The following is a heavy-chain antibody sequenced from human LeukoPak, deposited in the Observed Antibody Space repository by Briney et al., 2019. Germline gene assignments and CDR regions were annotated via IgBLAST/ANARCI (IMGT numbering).Heavy chain of an antibody. CDR2: IVGSSSTI. V-gene: IGHV3-48*04. Sequence: GGSLRLSCAASGFSFSTYSMNWVRQVPGKGLEWVSYIVGSSSTIYYADSVKGRFTISRDNAKNSLYLRMDSLRAEDTAVYYCATDSPETAAFDYWGQGTLVTVSS. CDR3: ATDSPETAAFDY. CDR1: GFSFSTYS. J-gene: IGHJ4*02. D-gene: IGHD1-1*01.